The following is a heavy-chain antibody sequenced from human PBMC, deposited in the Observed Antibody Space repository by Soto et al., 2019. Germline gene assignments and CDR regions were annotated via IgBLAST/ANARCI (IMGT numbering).Heavy chain of an antibody. D-gene: IGHD2-21*01. CDR1: GFTFSSYS. Sequence: GGSLRLSCAASGFTFSSYSMNWVRQAPGKGLEWVSYISSSSSTIYYADSVKGRFTISRDNAKNSLYLQMNSLRAEDTAVYYCARAGEGYFDYWGQGTLVTVSS. J-gene: IGHJ4*02. CDR3: ARAGEGYFDY. V-gene: IGHV3-48*01. CDR2: ISSSSSTI.